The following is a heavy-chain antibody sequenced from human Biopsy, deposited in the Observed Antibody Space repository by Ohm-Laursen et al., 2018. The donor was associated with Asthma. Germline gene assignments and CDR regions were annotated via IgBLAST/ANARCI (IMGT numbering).Heavy chain of an antibody. J-gene: IGHJ1*01. D-gene: IGHD6-19*01. CDR3: VRGEEVAGTYFKD. Sequence: TLSLTCAISGGSFTHYFWMWIRQPPGKGLVWIGEINYRGDTNYNPSLESRVSISVDTSTYHFSLRLNSVTAADTAVYYCVRGEEVAGTYFKDWDQGTLVTVSS. CDR1: GGSFTHYF. V-gene: IGHV4-34*01. CDR2: INYRGDT.